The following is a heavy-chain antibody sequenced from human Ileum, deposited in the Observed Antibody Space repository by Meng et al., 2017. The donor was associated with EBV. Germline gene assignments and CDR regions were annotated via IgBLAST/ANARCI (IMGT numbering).Heavy chain of an antibody. CDR2: IYHSGST. V-gene: IGHV4-4*02. Sequence: QVRLQESGPGLVKPSGTLALTCAVSGGPIRSSNWSSWVRQPPGKGLEWIGEIYHSGSTNYNPSLKSRVTISVDKSKNQFSLNLSSVTAADTAVYYCARVGQWLPIDYWGQGTLVTVSS. CDR1: GGPIRSSNW. CDR3: ARVGQWLPIDY. D-gene: IGHD6-19*01. J-gene: IGHJ4*02.